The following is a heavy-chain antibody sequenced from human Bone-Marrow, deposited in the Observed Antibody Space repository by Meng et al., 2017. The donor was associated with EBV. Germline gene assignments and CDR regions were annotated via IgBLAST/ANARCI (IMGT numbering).Heavy chain of an antibody. D-gene: IGHD3-16*01. V-gene: IGHV1-46*01. CDR2: INPSGGSA. Sequence: QVELCQAGAEGKKLGASVKVSCAASANTFTGYYIHWVRQAPGQGLEWMGIINPSGGSASNTQRFQGRVTLTRDTSTSTVYMELSSLTSEDTAVYYCARGGHDYGDYWGQGTLVTVSS. CDR3: ARGGHDYGDY. J-gene: IGHJ4*02. CDR1: ANTFTGYY.